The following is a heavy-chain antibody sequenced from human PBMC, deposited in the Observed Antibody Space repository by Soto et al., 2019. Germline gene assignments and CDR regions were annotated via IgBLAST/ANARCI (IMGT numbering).Heavy chain of an antibody. CDR3: ARKAGTATNYYYAIDV. J-gene: IGHJ6*02. D-gene: IGHD6-13*01. Sequence: PSETLSLTCTVSGVSVSSGSYYWSWIRQPPGKGLEWIGYIYYSGSTNYNPSLKSRVTISVDTSKNQFSLRLSSVTAADTAVYYCARKAGTATNYYYAIDVWGQGTTVTVSS. V-gene: IGHV4-61*01. CDR1: GVSVSSGSYY. CDR2: IYYSGST.